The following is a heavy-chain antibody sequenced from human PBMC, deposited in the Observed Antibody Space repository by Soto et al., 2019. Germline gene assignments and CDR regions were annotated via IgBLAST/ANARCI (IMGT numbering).Heavy chain of an antibody. CDR3: AKRPNYDILTGKNWFDP. V-gene: IGHV1-3*01. D-gene: IGHD3-9*01. J-gene: IGHJ5*02. CDR1: GYTFTSYA. Sequence: ASVKVSCKASGYTFTSYAMHWVRQAPGQRLEWMGWINAGNGNTKYSQKFQGRVTITRDTSASTAYMELSSLRSEDTAVYYCAKRPNYDILTGKNWFDPWGQGTLVTVSS. CDR2: INAGNGNT.